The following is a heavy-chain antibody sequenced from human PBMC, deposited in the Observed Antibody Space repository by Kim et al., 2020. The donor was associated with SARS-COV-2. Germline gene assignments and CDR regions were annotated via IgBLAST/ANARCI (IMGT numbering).Heavy chain of an antibody. CDR1: GFTFSSYS. Sequence: GGSLRLSCAASGFTFSSYSMNWVRQAPGKGLEWVSSISSSSSYIYYADSVKGRFTISRDNAKNSLYLQMNSLRAEDTAVYYCASLGRVRYGSGYYYDWFEPWGQGTLDTVSS. D-gene: IGHD3-22*01. J-gene: IGHJ5*02. CDR3: ASLGRVRYGSGYYYDWFEP. V-gene: IGHV3-21*01. CDR2: ISSSSSYI.